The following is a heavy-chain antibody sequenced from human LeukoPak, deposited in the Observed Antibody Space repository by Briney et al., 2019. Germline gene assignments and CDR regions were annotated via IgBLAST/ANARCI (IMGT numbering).Heavy chain of an antibody. CDR2: ISSSSSYI. D-gene: IGHD4-17*01. Sequence: GGSLRLSCAASGFTFSSYSMYWVRQAPGKGLEWVSSISSSSSYIYYADSVKGRFTIPRDNAKNSLYLQMNSLRAEDTAVYYCARGSRDGNYVRYFQHWGQGTLVTVSS. J-gene: IGHJ1*01. CDR1: GFTFSSYS. V-gene: IGHV3-21*01. CDR3: ARGSRDGNYVRYFQH.